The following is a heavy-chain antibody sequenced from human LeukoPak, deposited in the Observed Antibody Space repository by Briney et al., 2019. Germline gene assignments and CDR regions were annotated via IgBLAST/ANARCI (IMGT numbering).Heavy chain of an antibody. Sequence: SETLSLTCAVSGGSISSGGYSWSWIRQPPGKGLEWIGYIYHSGSTYYNPSLKSRVTISVDRSKNQFSLKLSSVTAADTAVYYCALDSTSTNYYYYGMDVWGQGTTVTVSS. D-gene: IGHD2-2*01. CDR2: IYHSGST. CDR3: ALDSTSTNYYYYGMDV. J-gene: IGHJ6*02. CDR1: GGSISSGGYS. V-gene: IGHV4-30-2*01.